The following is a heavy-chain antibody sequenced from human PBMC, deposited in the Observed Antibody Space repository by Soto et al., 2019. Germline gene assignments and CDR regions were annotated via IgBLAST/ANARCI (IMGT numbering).Heavy chain of an antibody. CDR1: GFTFTNYW. CDR3: ASLPQDVSPVPGNEGPDY. D-gene: IGHD6-19*01. J-gene: IGHJ4*02. Sequence: GGSLRLSCAASGFTFTNYWMHWVRQAPGRGLLWISRINPDGSTTFYADSVKGRFTISRDNAKNTPYLQMNSLRGEDTAVYYCASLPQDVSPVPGNEGPDYWGQGTLVTSPQ. V-gene: IGHV3-74*01. CDR2: INPDGSTT.